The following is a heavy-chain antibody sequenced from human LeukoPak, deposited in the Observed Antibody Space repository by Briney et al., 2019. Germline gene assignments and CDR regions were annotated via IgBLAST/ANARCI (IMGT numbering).Heavy chain of an antibody. Sequence: PGGSLRLSCAAASGFSFSASWMTWVRQAPGKGLEWVASIKEDGSVTRYVDSVEGRFTISRDNAKNPLFLQMNGLRAEDTAVYYCARDSGYGTYDDWGQGTLVTVSS. D-gene: IGHD6-25*01. CDR3: ARDSGYGTYDD. CDR1: GFSFSASW. V-gene: IGHV3-7*01. J-gene: IGHJ4*02. CDR2: IKEDGSVT.